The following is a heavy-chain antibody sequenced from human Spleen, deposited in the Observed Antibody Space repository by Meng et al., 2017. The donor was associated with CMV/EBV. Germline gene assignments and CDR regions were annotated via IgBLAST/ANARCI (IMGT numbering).Heavy chain of an antibody. J-gene: IGHJ4*02. CDR1: GFTVINNY. V-gene: IGHV3-53*01. D-gene: IGHD2-2*01. CDR2: IYTAGSGGIT. Sequence: GESLKISCAVSGFTVINNYMSWVRQAPGKGLEWVSVIYTAGSGGITYYADSVRGRFTISRDNSKNTIYLQMSSLRAEDAAVYYCAREASTGCYDYGGQGTLVTVSS. CDR3: AREASTGCYDY.